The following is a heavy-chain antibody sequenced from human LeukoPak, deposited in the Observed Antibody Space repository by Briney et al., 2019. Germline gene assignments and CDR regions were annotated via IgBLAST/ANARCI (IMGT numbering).Heavy chain of an antibody. Sequence: GGSLRLSCAASGFTFSSYAMSWVRQAPGKGLEWVAVISYDGSNKYYADSVKGRFTISRDNSKNTLYLQMNSLRAEDTAVYYCATTPRGEPDIEYYFDYWGQGTLVTVSS. D-gene: IGHD2-15*01. CDR1: GFTFSSYA. V-gene: IGHV3-30-3*01. CDR2: ISYDGSNK. CDR3: ATTPRGEPDIEYYFDY. J-gene: IGHJ4*02.